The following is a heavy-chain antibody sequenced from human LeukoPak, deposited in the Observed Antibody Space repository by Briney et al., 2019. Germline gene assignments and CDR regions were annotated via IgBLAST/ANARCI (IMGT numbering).Heavy chain of an antibody. D-gene: IGHD3-9*01. CDR1: GGSFSGYY. J-gene: IGHJ3*02. V-gene: IGHV4-34*01. CDR2: INHSGST. Sequence: PSETLSLTCAVYGGSFSGYYWSWIRQPPGKGLEWIGEINHSGSTNYNPSLKGRVTISVDTSKNQFSLKLSSVTAADTAEYYCARVFPALDAFDIWGQGTMVTVSS. CDR3: ARVFPALDAFDI.